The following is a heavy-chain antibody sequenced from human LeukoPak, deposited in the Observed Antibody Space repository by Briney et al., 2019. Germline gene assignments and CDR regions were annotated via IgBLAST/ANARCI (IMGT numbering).Heavy chain of an antibody. CDR1: GGSISSYY. J-gene: IGHJ6*03. Sequence: SETLSLTCTVSGGSISSYYWSWIRQPAGKGLEWIGRIYTSGSTNYNPSLKSRVTMSVDTSKNQLSLKLSSVTAADTAVYYCARAPSVYSSSWYDGYYYYYMDVWGKGTTVTVSS. CDR3: ARAPSVYSSSWYDGYYYYYMDV. CDR2: IYTSGST. V-gene: IGHV4-4*07. D-gene: IGHD6-13*01.